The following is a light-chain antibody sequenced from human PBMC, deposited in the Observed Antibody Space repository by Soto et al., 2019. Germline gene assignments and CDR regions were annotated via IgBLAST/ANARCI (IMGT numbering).Light chain of an antibody. Sequence: ESVLTQSPGTLSLYPGERATLSCRASQNVDSNYLAWYQQKPGQAPRIIIFGASGRATGIPDRFSGSGSGTDFTLTISRLEPEDFAVYYCQQYGSLSWTFGQGTKVDI. CDR1: QNVDSNY. CDR2: GAS. CDR3: QQYGSLSWT. V-gene: IGKV3-20*01. J-gene: IGKJ1*01.